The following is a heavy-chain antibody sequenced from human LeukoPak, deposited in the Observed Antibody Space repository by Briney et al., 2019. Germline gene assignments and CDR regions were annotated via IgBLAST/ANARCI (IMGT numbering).Heavy chain of an antibody. CDR3: ARANNAGWFDY. D-gene: IGHD6-19*01. Sequence: GGSLRLSCAASGFSFSSFWMTWVRQAPGKGLEWVANIKEDGSRNHCVDSVKGRFTISRDNAKNSLFLQMSSLRVGDTAVYYCARANNAGWFDYWGQGTLVTVSS. CDR1: GFSFSSFW. V-gene: IGHV3-7*04. CDR2: IKEDGSRN. J-gene: IGHJ4*02.